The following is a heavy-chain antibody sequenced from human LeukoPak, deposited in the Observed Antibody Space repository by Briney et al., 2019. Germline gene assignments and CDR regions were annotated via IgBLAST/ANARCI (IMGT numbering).Heavy chain of an antibody. D-gene: IGHD6-13*01. CDR3: ARIAAAGQDFDY. CDR2: INAGNGNT. Sequence: LRASVKVSCKASGYTFTSYAMHWVRQAPGQRLEGMGWINAGNGNTKYSQKFQGRVTITRDTSASTAYMELSSLRSEDTAVYYCARIAAAGQDFDYWGQGTLVTVSS. CDR1: GYTFTSYA. V-gene: IGHV1-3*01. J-gene: IGHJ4*02.